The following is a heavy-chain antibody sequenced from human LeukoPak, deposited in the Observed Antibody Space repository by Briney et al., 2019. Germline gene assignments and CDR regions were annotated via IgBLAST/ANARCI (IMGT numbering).Heavy chain of an antibody. V-gene: IGHV1-46*01. CDR1: GYTFTGYY. CDR2: INPSGGST. CDR3: ARESGATRPFDY. J-gene: IGHJ4*02. Sequence: APVKVSCKASGYTFTGYYMHWVRQAPGQGLEWMGIINPSGGSTSYAQKFQGRVTMTRDTSTSTVYMELSSLRSEDTAVYYCARESGATRPFDYWGQGTLVTVSS. D-gene: IGHD1-26*01.